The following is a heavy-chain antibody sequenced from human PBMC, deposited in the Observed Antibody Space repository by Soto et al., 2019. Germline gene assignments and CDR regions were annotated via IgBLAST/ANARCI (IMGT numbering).Heavy chain of an antibody. CDR2: INQDGSEK. J-gene: IGHJ6*02. D-gene: IGHD3-22*01. CDR3: ARDRCRPDVRDTHYYDSSDLDYGMDV. Sequence: EVRLVESGGGLVQPGGSLTLSCAASGFTFSSYWMTWVRQAPGKGLEWVANINQDGSEKYYMDSMKGRFTISRDNAKNSLLLQMNSLRAEDTAVYYCARDRCRPDVRDTHYYDSSDLDYGMDVWGQGTTVTVSS. CDR1: GFTFSSYW. V-gene: IGHV3-7*01.